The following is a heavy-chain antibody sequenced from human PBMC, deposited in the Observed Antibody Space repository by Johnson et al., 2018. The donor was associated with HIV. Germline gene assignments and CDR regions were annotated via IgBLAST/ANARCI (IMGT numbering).Heavy chain of an antibody. J-gene: IGHJ3*02. CDR2: ISYDGSNK. Sequence: VQLVESGGGVVQPGRSLRLSCAASGFTFSSYAMHWVRQAPGKGLEWVAVISYDGSNKYYADSVKGRFTISRDNSKNTLYLQMNSLRAEDTAVYYCARDPPADAFDIWGQGTMVTVSS. CDR1: GFTFSSYA. V-gene: IGHV3-30*04. CDR3: ARDPPADAFDI.